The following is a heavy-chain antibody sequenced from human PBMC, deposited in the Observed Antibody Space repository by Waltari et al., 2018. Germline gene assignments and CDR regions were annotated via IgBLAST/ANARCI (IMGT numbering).Heavy chain of an antibody. D-gene: IGHD3-22*01. CDR3: ARGQITMIVVVITSPEN. V-gene: IGHV4-31*03. J-gene: IGHJ4*02. CDR1: GGSISSGGYY. CDR2: IYYSGST. Sequence: QVQLQESGPGLVKPSQTLSLTCTVSGGSISSGGYYWSWIRQHPGKGLEWIGYIYYSGSTYYNPSLKSRVTISVDTSKNQFSLKLSSVTAADTAVYYCARGQITMIVVVITSPENWGQGTLVTVSS.